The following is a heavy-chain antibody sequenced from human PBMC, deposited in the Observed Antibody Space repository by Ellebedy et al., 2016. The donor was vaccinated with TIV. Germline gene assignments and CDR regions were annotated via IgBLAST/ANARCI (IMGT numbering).Heavy chain of an antibody. CDR1: GGSINSRDYY. V-gene: IGHV4-34*01. CDR3: ARGRDYGGNSGYSDY. CDR2: INHSGST. J-gene: IGHJ4*02. Sequence: SETLSLTXTVSGGSINSRDYYWSWIRQPPGKGLEWIGEINHSGSTNYNPSLKSRVTVSVDTSKNQFSLKVSSVTAADTAVYYCARGRDYGGNSGYSDYWGQGTLVTVSS. D-gene: IGHD4-23*01.